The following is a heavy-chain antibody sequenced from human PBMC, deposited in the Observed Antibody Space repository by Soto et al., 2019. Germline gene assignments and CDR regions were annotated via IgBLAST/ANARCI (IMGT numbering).Heavy chain of an antibody. D-gene: IGHD3-10*01. CDR3: ATVLRGVVNWFDP. CDR1: GDTFTNFG. Sequence: HLVQSGPEVKKPGASITVSCKTSGDTFTNFGLSWVRQAPGQGLEWMGWIATYNSNRNYAQKFQGRLILSTDTSTSTAYMELKSLRYDDTAVYYCATVLRGVVNWFDPWGQGTLVTVAS. J-gene: IGHJ5*02. CDR2: IATYNSNR. V-gene: IGHV1-18*01.